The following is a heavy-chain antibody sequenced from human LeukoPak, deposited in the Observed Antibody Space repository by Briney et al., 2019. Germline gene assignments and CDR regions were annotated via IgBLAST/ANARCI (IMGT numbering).Heavy chain of an antibody. J-gene: IGHJ3*02. V-gene: IGHV3-48*01. D-gene: IGHD1-14*01. CDR1: GFTFGSYA. Sequence: PGGSLRLSCAASGFTFGSYAMSWVRQAPGKGLEWVSYIGGSSSIISYADSVKGRFTISRDNAKNSLFLQMNSLRAEDTAVYYCARDINYAFDIWGQGTVVTVSS. CDR2: IGGSSSII. CDR3: ARDINYAFDI.